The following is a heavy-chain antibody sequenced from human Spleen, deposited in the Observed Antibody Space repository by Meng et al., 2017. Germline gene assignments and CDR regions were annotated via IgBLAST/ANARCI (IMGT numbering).Heavy chain of an antibody. Sequence: EVQLVESGGGLVKPGGSLRLSGTVYGLIFSKAWMSWVRQAPGKGLEWVGRILSKTDGGTTDYAVPVKGRCTISRDDSKNTLYLQMNSLKTDDAAVYYCATGTSYSTDYFDYWGQGTLVTVSS. CDR3: ATGTSYSTDYFDY. CDR1: GLIFSKAW. J-gene: IGHJ4*02. V-gene: IGHV3-15*01. D-gene: IGHD6-13*01. CDR2: ILSKTDGGTT.